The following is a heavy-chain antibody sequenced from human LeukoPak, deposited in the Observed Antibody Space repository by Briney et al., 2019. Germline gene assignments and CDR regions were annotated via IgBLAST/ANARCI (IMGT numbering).Heavy chain of an antibody. D-gene: IGHD6-19*01. V-gene: IGHV1-8*01. CDR3: ARAGSRRRSSGWSNWFDP. Sequence: ASVNVSCKASGYTFTSYDIHWVRQATRQGLEWVGWMNPKSGNTGYAQKFQGRVTMTRNTSISTAYMELSSLRSEDTAVYYCARAGSRRRSSGWSNWFDPWGQGTLVTVSS. CDR2: MNPKSGNT. CDR1: GYTFTSYD. J-gene: IGHJ5*02.